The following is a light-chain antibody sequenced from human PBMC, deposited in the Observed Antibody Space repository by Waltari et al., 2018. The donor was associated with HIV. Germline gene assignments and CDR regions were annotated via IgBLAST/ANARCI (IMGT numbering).Light chain of an antibody. V-gene: IGLV3-10*01. CDR2: EDS. CDR1: ALPKKY. CDR3: YATDSSDKHGV. Sequence: SYELTQPPSVSVSPGQTARITCSGDALPKKYAYWYQQKSGQAPVLVVYEDSKRPSGIPGRFSGSTSGTVATVTISGAQVEDEADFFCYATDSSDKHGVFGGGTKLTVL. J-gene: IGLJ2*01.